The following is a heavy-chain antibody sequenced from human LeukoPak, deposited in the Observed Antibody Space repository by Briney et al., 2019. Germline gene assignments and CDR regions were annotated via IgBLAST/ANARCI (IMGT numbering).Heavy chain of an antibody. CDR1: GFTFSSYS. D-gene: IGHD2-15*01. J-gene: IGHJ5*02. Sequence: GGSLRLSCAASGFTFSSYSMNWVRQAPGKGLEWVSSISSSSSYIYYADSVKGRFTISRDNAKNSLYLQMNSLGAEDTAVYYCARVREYCSGGSCYLFPNWFDPWGQGTLVTVSS. CDR2: ISSSSSYI. V-gene: IGHV3-21*01. CDR3: ARVREYCSGGSCYLFPNWFDP.